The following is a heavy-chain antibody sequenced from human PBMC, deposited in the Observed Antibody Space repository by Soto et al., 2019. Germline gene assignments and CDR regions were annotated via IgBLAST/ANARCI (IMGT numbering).Heavy chain of an antibody. D-gene: IGHD1-1*01. CDR3: ARAHRRTGLGY. CDR2: NNHSGRT. CDR1: GGSFSGYY. J-gene: IGHJ4*02. V-gene: IGHV4-34*02. Sequence: QVQLQPWGAGLLKPSETLSLICVVSGGSFSGYYWSWIRQPPGKGLEWIGENNHSGRTNYNPSLTSRVTISVDPSKHQFSLKLSSVTAADTAVYYCARAHRRTGLGYWGQGTVVTVSS.